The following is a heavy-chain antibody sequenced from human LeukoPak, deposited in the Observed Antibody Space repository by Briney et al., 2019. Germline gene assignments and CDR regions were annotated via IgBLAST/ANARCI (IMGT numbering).Heavy chain of an antibody. J-gene: IGHJ4*02. V-gene: IGHV4-61*02. Sequence: SETLSLTCTVYGGSISSGSYYWSWIRQPAGKGLEWIGRIYTSGSTNYNPSLKSRVTISVDTSKNQFSLKLSSVTAADTAVYYCARGDAKYYYDSSGPSEWDYWGQGTLVTVSS. CDR3: ARGDAKYYYDSSGPSEWDY. CDR2: IYTSGST. CDR1: GGSISSGSYY. D-gene: IGHD3-22*01.